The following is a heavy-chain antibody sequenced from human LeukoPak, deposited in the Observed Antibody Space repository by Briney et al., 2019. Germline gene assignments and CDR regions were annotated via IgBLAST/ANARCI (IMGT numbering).Heavy chain of an antibody. Sequence: SQTLSLTCAISGDSVSSNSAAWNWIRQSPSRGLEWLGRTYYRSKWYNDYAVSVKSRITINPDTSKNQFSLQLSSVTPEDTAVYYCARDTDLDYSSGWYYFDYWGQGTLVTVSS. D-gene: IGHD6-19*01. J-gene: IGHJ4*02. CDR1: GDSVSSNSAA. CDR3: ARDTDLDYSSGWYYFDY. V-gene: IGHV6-1*01. CDR2: TYYRSKWYN.